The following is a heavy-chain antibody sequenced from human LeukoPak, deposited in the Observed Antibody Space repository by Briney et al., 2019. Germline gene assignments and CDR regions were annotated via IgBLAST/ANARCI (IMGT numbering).Heavy chain of an antibody. V-gene: IGHV4-34*01. CDR3: ARLTSRAVRGYD. D-gene: IGHD3-10*01. J-gene: IGHJ4*02. CDR1: GGSFSGYY. CDR2: INHSGST. Sequence: SETLSLTCAVYGGSFSGYYWSWIRQPPGKGLEWIGEINHSGSTNHNPSLKSRVTISVDTSKNQFSLKLSSVTAADTAVYYCARLTSRAVRGYDWGQGTLVTVSS.